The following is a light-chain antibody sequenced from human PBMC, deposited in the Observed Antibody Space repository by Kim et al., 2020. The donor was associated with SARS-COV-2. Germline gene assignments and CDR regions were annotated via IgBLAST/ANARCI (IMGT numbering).Light chain of an antibody. V-gene: IGKV1-12*01. CDR2: AAS. Sequence: PSVGDRVNITCRPSQPISSWLAWYQQKPGRAPKLLIYAASALQSGVPSRFSGIGSGTDFTLTINTLQTEDFATYFCQQAYSLPITFGGGTKVDIK. CDR1: QPISSW. CDR3: QQAYSLPIT. J-gene: IGKJ4*01.